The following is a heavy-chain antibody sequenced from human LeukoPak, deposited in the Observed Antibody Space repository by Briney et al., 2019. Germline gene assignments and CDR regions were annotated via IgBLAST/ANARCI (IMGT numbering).Heavy chain of an antibody. V-gene: IGHV1-69*01. Sequence: SVKVSCKASGGTFSSYAISWVRQAPGQGLEWMGGIIPIFGTANYAQKFQGRVTITADESTSTAYMELSSLRSEDTAVYYCARDTPMIPPRDCSSTSCYFDYWGQGTLVTVSS. CDR3: ARDTPMIPPRDCSSTSCYFDY. D-gene: IGHD2-2*01. CDR1: GGTFSSYA. CDR2: IIPIFGTA. J-gene: IGHJ4*02.